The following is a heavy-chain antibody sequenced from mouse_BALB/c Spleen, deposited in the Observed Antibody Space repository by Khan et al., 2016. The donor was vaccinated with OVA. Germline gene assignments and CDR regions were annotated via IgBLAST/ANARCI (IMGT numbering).Heavy chain of an antibody. J-gene: IGHJ2*01. CDR1: GYTFTTYW. V-gene: IGHV1-7*01. CDR3: ARDRIDY. CDR2: INPTSGFT. Sequence: QVQLKESGAELAKPGASVKMSCKASGYTFTTYWMHWVKQRPGQGLEWIGYINPTSGFTDYNQKFKDKATLTADKSSSTAYMQLSSLTSDDAAVYYCARDRIDYWGEGNTLTVSS.